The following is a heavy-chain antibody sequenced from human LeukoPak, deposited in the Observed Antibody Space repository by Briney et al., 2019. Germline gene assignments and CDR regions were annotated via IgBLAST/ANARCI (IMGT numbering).Heavy chain of an antibody. D-gene: IGHD3-10*01. CDR2: ISGRSSTI. Sequence: RGSLRLSGAASGFTFSSYSMKWVRQAPGKGLEGVSYISGRSSTIYYADSVKGRFTISRDNAKNSLYLQMNSLRAEDTAVYYCARVSLYHYLLYIDVWGKGTTVIISS. V-gene: IGHV3-48*01. J-gene: IGHJ6*03. CDR3: ARVSLYHYLLYIDV. CDR1: GFTFSSYS.